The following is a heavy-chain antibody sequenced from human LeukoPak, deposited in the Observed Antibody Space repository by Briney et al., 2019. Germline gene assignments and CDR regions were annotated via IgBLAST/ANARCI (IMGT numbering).Heavy chain of an antibody. V-gene: IGHV1-18*01. CDR2: ISTYNGHT. CDR3: ARDRAVAGIDY. Sequence: EASVKVSCKASGYTFTNFGISWVRQAPGQGLEWMGWISTYNGHTIYAQKLQGRVTMTRDTSISTAYMELSRLRSDDTAVYYCARDRAVAGIDYWGQGTLVTVSS. CDR1: GYTFTNFG. J-gene: IGHJ4*02. D-gene: IGHD6-19*01.